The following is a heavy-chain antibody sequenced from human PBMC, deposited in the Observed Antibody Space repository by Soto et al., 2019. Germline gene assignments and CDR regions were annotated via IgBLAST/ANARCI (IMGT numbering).Heavy chain of an antibody. CDR2: ISGSGGST. Sequence: EVQLLESGGGLVQPGGSLRLSCAASGFTFSSYAMSWVRQAPGKGLEWGSAISGSGGSTYYADSVKGRFTIARDNFKNTLYRQMNSLRAEDTAVYYCAYSSTPFDYWGQGTLVTVSS. CDR3: AYSSTPFDY. V-gene: IGHV3-23*01. CDR1: GFTFSSYA. D-gene: IGHD6-13*01. J-gene: IGHJ4*02.